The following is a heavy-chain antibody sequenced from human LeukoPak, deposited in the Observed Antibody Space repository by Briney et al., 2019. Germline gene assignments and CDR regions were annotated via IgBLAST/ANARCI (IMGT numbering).Heavy chain of an antibody. CDR2: ISSSGTTI. Sequence: PGGSLRLSCVASGFTFSSYEFNWVRQAPGKGLDWVAFISSSGTTIYYTDSVKGRFIISRDNSKNLLYLQMNSLRAEDTALYYCARGSIPPDYWGQGTLVTVSS. D-gene: IGHD2-21*01. CDR1: GFTFSSYE. V-gene: IGHV3-48*03. CDR3: ARGSIPPDY. J-gene: IGHJ4*02.